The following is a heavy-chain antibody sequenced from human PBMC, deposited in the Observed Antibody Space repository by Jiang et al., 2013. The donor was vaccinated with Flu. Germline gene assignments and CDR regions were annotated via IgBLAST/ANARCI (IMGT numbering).Heavy chain of an antibody. CDR2: ISSSSSYI. CDR3: ARSGYYDSSGYYPRWFDP. D-gene: IGHD3-22*01. Sequence: VSSISSSSSYIYYADSVKGRFTISRDNAKNSLYLQMNSLRAEDTAVYYCARSGYYDSSGYYPRWFDPWGQGTLVTVSS. J-gene: IGHJ5*02. V-gene: IGHV3-21*01.